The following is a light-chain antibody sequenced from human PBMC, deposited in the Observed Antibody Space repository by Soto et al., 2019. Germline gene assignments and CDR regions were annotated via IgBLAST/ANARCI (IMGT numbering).Light chain of an antibody. Sequence: MTQSPSSVSAYVGDRVTITCRASQGISSNLAWYQQKPGQAPRLLIYGASTRATGIPARFSGSGSGTEFTLTISSLQSEDFAVYYCQQYNNWPPWTFGQGTKVDIK. J-gene: IGKJ1*01. CDR3: QQYNNWPPWT. CDR1: QGISSN. CDR2: GAS. V-gene: IGKV3D-15*01.